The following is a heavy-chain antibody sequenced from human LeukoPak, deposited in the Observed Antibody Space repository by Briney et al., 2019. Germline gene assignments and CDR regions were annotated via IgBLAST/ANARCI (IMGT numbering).Heavy chain of an antibody. CDR3: ARGTYDFWSGYYRSHFQH. V-gene: IGHV4-34*01. Sequence: PSETLSLTCAVYGGSFSGYYWSWIRQPPGKGLEWIGEINHSGSTNYNPSLTSRVTISVDTSKNQFSLKLSSVTAADTAVYYCARGTYDFWSGYYRSHFQHWGQGTLVTVSS. CDR2: INHSGST. D-gene: IGHD3-3*01. J-gene: IGHJ1*01. CDR1: GGSFSGYY.